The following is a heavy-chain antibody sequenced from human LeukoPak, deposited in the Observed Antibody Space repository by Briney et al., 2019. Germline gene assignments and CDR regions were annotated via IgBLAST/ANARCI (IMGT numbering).Heavy chain of an antibody. V-gene: IGHV3-48*03. CDR3: ARVFVHGSAPGY. CDR1: GFTFSSYE. D-gene: IGHD2-8*01. Sequence: PGGSLRLSCAASGFTFSSYEMNWVRQAPGKGLEWVSYISSSGSTIYYADSVKGRFTISRDNAKNSLYLQMNSLRAEDTAVYYCARVFVHGSAPGYWGQGTLVTVSS. J-gene: IGHJ4*02. CDR2: ISSSGSTI.